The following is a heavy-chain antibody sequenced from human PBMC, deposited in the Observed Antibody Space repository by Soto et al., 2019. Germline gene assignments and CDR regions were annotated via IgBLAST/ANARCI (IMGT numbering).Heavy chain of an antibody. CDR3: ARGNDFWSGYISHYYYYMDV. V-gene: IGHV3-7*01. CDR2: IKQDGSEK. Sequence: GGSLRLSCAASGFTFSSYWMSWVRQAPGKGLEWVANIKQDGSEKYYVVSVKGRFTISRDNAKNSLYLQMNSLRAEDTAVYYCARGNDFWSGYISHYYYYMDVWGKGTTVTVSS. D-gene: IGHD3-3*01. CDR1: GFTFSSYW. J-gene: IGHJ6*03.